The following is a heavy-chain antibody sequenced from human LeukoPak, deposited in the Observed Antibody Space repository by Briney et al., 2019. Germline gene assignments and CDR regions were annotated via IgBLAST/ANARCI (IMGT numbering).Heavy chain of an antibody. CDR2: INPSGGST. Sequence: ASVKVSCKASGGTFSSYAISWVRQAPGQGLEWMGIINPSGGSTSYAQKFQGRVTMTRDTSTSTVYMELSSLRSEDTAVYYCARAYYDFWSGYRTLDYWGQGTLVTVSS. CDR1: GGTFSSYA. V-gene: IGHV1-46*01. CDR3: ARAYYDFWSGYRTLDY. D-gene: IGHD3-3*01. J-gene: IGHJ4*02.